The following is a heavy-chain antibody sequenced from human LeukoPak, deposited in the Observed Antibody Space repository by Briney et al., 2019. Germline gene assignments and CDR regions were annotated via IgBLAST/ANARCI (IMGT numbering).Heavy chain of an antibody. CDR3: ARDNRGSLDF. D-gene: IGHD3-10*01. J-gene: IGHJ4*02. V-gene: IGHV4-59*02. CDR2: AYASGVN. CDR1: GDSVTSHG. Sequence: SETLSLSCSVSGDSVTSHGWSWVRQPPGKGLERIGYAYASGVNSDNCNPSLKSRVTISIDTSRNQFSLRLNSVTAADTAFYYCARDNRGSLDFWGQGTLVTVSS.